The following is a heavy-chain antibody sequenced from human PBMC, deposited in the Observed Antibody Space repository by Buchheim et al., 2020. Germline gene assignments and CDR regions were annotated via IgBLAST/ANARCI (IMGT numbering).Heavy chain of an antibody. D-gene: IGHD6-19*01. CDR1: GGPISSSNW. J-gene: IGHJ6*02. V-gene: IGHV4-4*02. CDR2: IYHSGST. CDR3: ARGWGIAVAGVLYYYYGMDV. Sequence: QVQLQESGPGLVKPSGTLSLTCAVSGGPISSSNWCGWVRQPPGKGLEWIGEIYHSGSTNYNPSLKSRVTISVAKSKNQFSLKLSSVTAADTAVYYCARGWGIAVAGVLYYYYGMDVWGQGTT.